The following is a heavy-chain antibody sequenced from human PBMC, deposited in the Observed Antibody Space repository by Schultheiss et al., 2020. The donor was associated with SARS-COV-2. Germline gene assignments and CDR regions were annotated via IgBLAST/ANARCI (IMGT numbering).Heavy chain of an antibody. J-gene: IGHJ4*02. CDR1: GGTFSSYA. Sequence: SVKVSCKASGGTFSSYAISWVRQAPGQGLEWMGGIIPIFGTANYAQKFQGRVTITADESTSTAYMELSSLRSEDTAVYYCARGPLLVEQLVEFDYWGQGTLVTVSS. D-gene: IGHD6-6*01. V-gene: IGHV1-69*13. CDR2: IIPIFGTA. CDR3: ARGPLLVEQLVEFDY.